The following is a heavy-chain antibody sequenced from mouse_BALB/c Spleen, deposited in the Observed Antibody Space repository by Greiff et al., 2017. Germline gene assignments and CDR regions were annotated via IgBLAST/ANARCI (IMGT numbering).Heavy chain of an antibody. D-gene: IGHD1-2*01. CDR1: GFNIKDTY. Sequence: EVQLQQSGAELVKPGASVKLSCTASGFNIKDTYMHWVKQRPEQGLEWIGRIDPANGNTKYDPKFQGKATITADTSSNTAYLQLSSLTSEDTAVYYCARTATWDSWFAYWGQGTLVTVSA. V-gene: IGHV14-3*02. J-gene: IGHJ3*01. CDR3: ARTATWDSWFAY. CDR2: IDPANGNT.